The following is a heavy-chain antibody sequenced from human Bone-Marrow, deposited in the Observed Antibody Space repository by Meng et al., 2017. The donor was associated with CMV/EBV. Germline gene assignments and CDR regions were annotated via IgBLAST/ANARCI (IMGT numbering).Heavy chain of an antibody. CDR3: AVWSGSYYGMDV. J-gene: IGHJ6*01. Sequence: SVKLSCKASGGTFSSYAISWVRQAPGQGLEWMGGIIPIFGTANYAQKFQGRVTITTDESTSTAYMELSSLRSEDTAVYYCAVWSGSYYGMDVWGQGTTVTGYS. V-gene: IGHV1-69*05. CDR1: GGTFSSYA. CDR2: IIPIFGTA. D-gene: IGHD3-3*01.